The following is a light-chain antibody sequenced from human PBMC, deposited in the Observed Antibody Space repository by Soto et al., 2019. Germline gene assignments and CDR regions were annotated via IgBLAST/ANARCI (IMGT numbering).Light chain of an antibody. Sequence: EIVLTQSPATLSLSPGERATLSCRASQSVRSYLAWYQQKPGQAPRLLLYDPSNRATGIPARFSGSGSGTDFTLTIRSLEPEDFSVYYCQQRSNLPLTFGGGTKVEIK. V-gene: IGKV3-11*01. CDR3: QQRSNLPLT. J-gene: IGKJ4*01. CDR2: DPS. CDR1: QSVRSY.